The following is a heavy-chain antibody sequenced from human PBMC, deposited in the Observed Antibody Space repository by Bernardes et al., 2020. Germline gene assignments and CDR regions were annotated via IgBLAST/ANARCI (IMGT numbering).Heavy chain of an antibody. J-gene: IGHJ4*02. CDR2: LSLDGGNQ. D-gene: IGHD3-22*01. CDR3: AKGHYFDRSGQYSYCDH. CDR1: GFSFRSSG. V-gene: IGHV3-30*18. Sequence: GGSLRLSCAASGFSFRSSGMHWVRLAPGQGLAWVAVLSLDGGNQFYGDSVKGRFTISRDNSKNTLYLQMNSLRVEDTAVYYCAKGHYFDRSGQYSYCDHWGQGALVTVS.